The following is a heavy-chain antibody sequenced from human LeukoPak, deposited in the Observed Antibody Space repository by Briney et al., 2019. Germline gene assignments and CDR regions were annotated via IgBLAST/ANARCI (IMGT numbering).Heavy chain of an antibody. Sequence: GGSLRLSCAASGFTVSRYWMHWVRQAPGKGLVWVARINVEGNYIDYAESVKGRFTISRDSAMNTLYLQMNSVRAEDTAVYSCARDLTGPYDHWGQGTLVTVSS. D-gene: IGHD3-22*01. CDR3: ARDLTGPYDH. J-gene: IGHJ4*02. CDR1: GFTVSRYW. CDR2: INVEGNYI. V-gene: IGHV3-74*01.